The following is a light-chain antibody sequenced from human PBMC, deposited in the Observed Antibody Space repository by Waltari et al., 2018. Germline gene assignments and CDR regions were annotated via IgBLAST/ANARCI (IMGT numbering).Light chain of an antibody. CDR3: CSYAGGSAPYV. CDR1: SSDVGSYNL. Sequence: QSALTQHASVSGSPGQSITISCTGTSSDVGSYNLVSWFQQHPGKAPKLMIYEGSKRPLGVSNRFSGSKSGNTASLTISGLQAEDEADYYCCSYAGGSAPYVFGTGTKVTVL. CDR2: EGS. V-gene: IGLV2-23*01. J-gene: IGLJ1*01.